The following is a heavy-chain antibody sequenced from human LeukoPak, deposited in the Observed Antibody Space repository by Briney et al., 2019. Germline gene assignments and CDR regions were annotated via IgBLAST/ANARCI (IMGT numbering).Heavy chain of an antibody. CDR2: IDWDDDK. Sequence: ESGPTLVNPTQTLTLTCTFSGCSLSTSGMRVSWIRQPPGKALEWLARIDWDDDKFYSTSPKTRLTISKDTSKNQVVLTMTNMDPVDTATYYCARTDRTYGFFDYWGQGTLVTVSS. CDR3: ARTDRTYGFFDY. V-gene: IGHV2-70*04. CDR1: GCSLSTSGMR. J-gene: IGHJ4*02. D-gene: IGHD1-14*01.